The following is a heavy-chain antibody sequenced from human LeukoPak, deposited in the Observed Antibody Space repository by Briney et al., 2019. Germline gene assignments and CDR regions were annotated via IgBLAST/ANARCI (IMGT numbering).Heavy chain of an antibody. J-gene: IGHJ4*02. CDR2: INRDGSGT. D-gene: IGHD3-16*01. Sequence: GGSLRLSCAASAFTFSNYWMHWVRQAPGKGLVWVSRINRDGSGTAYADFVKGRFSISRDNAKNTLYLQMTSLRAEDAAVYYCVRDDGGAGQNFDYWGQGTLVTVSS. V-gene: IGHV3-74*01. CDR3: VRDDGGAGQNFDY. CDR1: AFTFSNYW.